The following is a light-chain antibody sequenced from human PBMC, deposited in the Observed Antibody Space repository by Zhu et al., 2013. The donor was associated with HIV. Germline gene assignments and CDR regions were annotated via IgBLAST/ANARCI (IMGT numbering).Light chain of an antibody. V-gene: IGKV3-15*01. CDR2: GTS. Sequence: EIVMTQSPATLSVSPGERATLSCRASQSVSSNLAWYQQKPGQAPSLLIYGTSTRATGIPARFSGSGSGTDFTLTISSLEPEDFAVYYCQQRSNWPPTFGQGTKVEIK. CDR3: QQRSNWPPT. J-gene: IGKJ1*01. CDR1: QSVSSN.